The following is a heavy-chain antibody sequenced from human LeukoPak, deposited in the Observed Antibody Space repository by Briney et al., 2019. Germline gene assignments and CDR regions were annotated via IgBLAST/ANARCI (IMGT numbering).Heavy chain of an antibody. Sequence: PGGSLRLSCAASGFAFSSYSMKWVRQAPGGGLEWVSSISISRKYIYYADPVKGRFTISRDNAKSSLYLQRNSLRAEDTAVYYCARVFMVRGVVKNNADCWGKGTLVTVSS. CDR2: ISISRKYI. CDR3: ARVFMVRGVVKNNADC. V-gene: IGHV3-21*01. CDR1: GFAFSSYS. J-gene: IGHJ4*02. D-gene: IGHD3-10*01.